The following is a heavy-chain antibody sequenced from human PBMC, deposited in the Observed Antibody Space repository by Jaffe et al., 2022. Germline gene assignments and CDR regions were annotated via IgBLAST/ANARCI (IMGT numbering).Heavy chain of an antibody. J-gene: IGHJ5*02. CDR1: GFTFGDYA. V-gene: IGHV3-49*04. D-gene: IGHD3-16*02. CDR2: IRSKAYGGTT. Sequence: EVQLVESGGGLVQPGRSLRLSCTASGFTFGDYAMSWVRQAPGKGLEWVGFIRSKAYGGTTEYAASVKGRFTISRDDSKSIAYLQMNSLKTEDTAVYYCTRDLTYDYIWGSYRPRDWFDPWGQGTLVTVSS. CDR3: TRDLTYDYIWGSYRPRDWFDP.